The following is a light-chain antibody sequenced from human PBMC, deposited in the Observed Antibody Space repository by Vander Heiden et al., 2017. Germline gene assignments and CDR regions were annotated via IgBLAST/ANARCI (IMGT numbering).Light chain of an antibody. Sequence: VLTQPPATLPQSSGERATPSSGASQSVSTYLAWYQQKHGQPPTLLIFDASNRATGSPAGFTGGGSGAEESLTISGREHEDFAVNYCQQRINCPPAFGQGTKLEIK. CDR1: QSVSTY. V-gene: IGKV3-11*01. CDR3: QQRINCPPA. J-gene: IGKJ2*01. CDR2: DAS.